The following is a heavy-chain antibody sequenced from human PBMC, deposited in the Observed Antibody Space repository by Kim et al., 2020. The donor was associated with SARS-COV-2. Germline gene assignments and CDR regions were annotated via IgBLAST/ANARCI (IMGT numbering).Heavy chain of an antibody. CDR3: ARDPTRSIGY. D-gene: IGHD4-17*01. J-gene: IGHJ4*02. V-gene: IGHV3-30-3*01. CDR2: NK. Sequence: NKYYADSVKGRFTISRDNSKNTLYLQMNSLRAEDTAVYYCARDPTRSIGYWGQGTLVTVSS.